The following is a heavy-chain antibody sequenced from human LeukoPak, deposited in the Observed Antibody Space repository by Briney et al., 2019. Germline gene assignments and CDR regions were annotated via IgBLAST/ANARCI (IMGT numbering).Heavy chain of an antibody. CDR3: ARSRTGTTGYFDY. CDR1: GGSFSGYY. V-gene: IGHV4-34*01. Sequence: SETLSLTCAVYGGSFSGYYWSWIRQPPGKGLEWIGEINHSGSTSYNPSLKSRVTLSTDTSKNHFSLKLSSVTAADTAVYYCARSRTGTTGYFDYWGQGTLVTVSS. CDR2: INHSGST. D-gene: IGHD1-1*01. J-gene: IGHJ4*02.